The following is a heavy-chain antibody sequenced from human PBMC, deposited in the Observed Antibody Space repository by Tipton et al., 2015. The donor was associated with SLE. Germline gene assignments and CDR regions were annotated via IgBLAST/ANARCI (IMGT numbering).Heavy chain of an antibody. Sequence: TLPLTCTVSGGSISSYYWSWIRQPPGKGLEWIGYIYYSGSTNYNPSLKSRVTISVDTSKNQFSLKLSSVTAADTAVYYCAAVSSALWDFGYWGQGTLVTVSS. CDR1: GGSISSYY. J-gene: IGHJ4*02. CDR3: AAVSSALWDFGY. CDR2: IYYSGST. D-gene: IGHD6-19*01. V-gene: IGHV4-59*08.